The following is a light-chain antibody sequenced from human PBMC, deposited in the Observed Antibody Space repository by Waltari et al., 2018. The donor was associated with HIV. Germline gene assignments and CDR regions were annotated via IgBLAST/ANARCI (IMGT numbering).Light chain of an antibody. J-gene: IGLJ3*02. CDR2: SET. Sequence: QSVLTQPPSASGPPGQRVTMSCSGSSSNIGRNTVNWYQQLPGTAPKLLIFSETQRPSGGPDRFSGSKSGTSASLAISGLQSEDEGDYYCAAWDDSLNGHWVFGGGTRVTVL. V-gene: IGLV1-44*01. CDR3: AAWDDSLNGHWV. CDR1: SSNIGRNT.